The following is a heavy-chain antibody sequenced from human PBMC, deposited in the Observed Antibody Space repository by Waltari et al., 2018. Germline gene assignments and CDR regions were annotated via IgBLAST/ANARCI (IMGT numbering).Heavy chain of an antibody. CDR3: AMQGEAFDH. D-gene: IGHD3-10*01. Sequence: EVQLVESGGGWVQPGGSLRLSCAASGFSFNTFDMNWVRQAPGKVLEWVSYISSGGYTRYYADSVKGRFTISTDNAKNSLYLQMNSLTVEDTGVYYCAMQGEAFDHWGQGTLVTVSA. J-gene: IGHJ4*02. CDR1: GFSFNTFD. CDR2: ISSGGYTR. V-gene: IGHV3-48*03.